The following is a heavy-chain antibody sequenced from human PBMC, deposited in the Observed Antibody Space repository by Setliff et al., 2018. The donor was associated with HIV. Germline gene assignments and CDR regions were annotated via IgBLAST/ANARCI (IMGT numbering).Heavy chain of an antibody. D-gene: IGHD3-22*01. CDR1: GDSISSYS. V-gene: IGHV4-59*01. J-gene: IGHJ4*02. Sequence: SETLSLTCTVSGDSISSYSWSWIRQPPGKGLEWIGHIYYSGRTNYNPSLKSRVTISVDTSKNQFSLKLSSVTAADTAVYYCARDVGSHYDSREYYFDYWGQGTLVTSP. CDR3: ARDVGSHYDSREYYFDY. CDR2: IYYSGRT.